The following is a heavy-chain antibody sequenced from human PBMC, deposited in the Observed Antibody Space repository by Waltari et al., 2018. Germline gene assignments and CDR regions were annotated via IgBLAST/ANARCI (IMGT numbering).Heavy chain of an antibody. J-gene: IGHJ3*02. CDR2: IIPILGTA. Sequence: QVQLVQSGAEVKKPGSSVKVSCKASGGTFSSYAISWVRQAPGQGLEWMGGIIPILGTANYAQKCQGRVTITADESTSTAYMELSSLRSEDTAVYYYARDLLDIVVVVAATTDAFDIWGQGTMVTVSS. CDR1: GGTFSSYA. V-gene: IGHV1-69*01. CDR3: ARDLLDIVVVVAATTDAFDI. D-gene: IGHD2-15*01.